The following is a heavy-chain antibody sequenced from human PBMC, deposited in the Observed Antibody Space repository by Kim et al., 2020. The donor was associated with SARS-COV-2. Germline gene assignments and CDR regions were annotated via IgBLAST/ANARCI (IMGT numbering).Heavy chain of an antibody. Sequence: GGSLRLSCAASGFTFSSYAMSWVRQAPGKGLEWVSAISGSGGSTYYADSVKGRFTISRDNSKNTLYLQMNSLRAEDTAVYYCAKSGYYYDSSGYHDYWGQGTLVTVSS. J-gene: IGHJ4*02. CDR3: AKSGYYYDSSGYHDY. CDR2: ISGSGGST. CDR1: GFTFSSYA. V-gene: IGHV3-23*01. D-gene: IGHD3-22*01.